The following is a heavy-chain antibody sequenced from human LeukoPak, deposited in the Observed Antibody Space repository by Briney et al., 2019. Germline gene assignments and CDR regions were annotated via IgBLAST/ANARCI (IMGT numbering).Heavy chain of an antibody. CDR2: INHSGST. Sequence: SSETLSLTCAFYGGSFSGYYWSWIRQPPGKGLEWIGEINHSGSTNYNPSLKSRVTISVDTSKNQFSLKLSSVTAADTAVYYCARHGRGTYYYGSGSYFIDYWGQGTLVTVSS. CDR3: ARHGRGTYYYGSGSYFIDY. CDR1: GGSFSGYY. J-gene: IGHJ4*02. V-gene: IGHV4-34*01. D-gene: IGHD3-10*01.